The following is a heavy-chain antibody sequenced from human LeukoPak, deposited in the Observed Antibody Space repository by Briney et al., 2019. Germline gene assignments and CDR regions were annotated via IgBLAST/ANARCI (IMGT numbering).Heavy chain of an antibody. Sequence: GGSLRLSCAASGFTFSSYGVTWVRQAPGKGLEWVSYISSSSSTIYYADSVKGRFTISRDNVRNLLYLQMNSLRAEDTAVYYCVRYVSGVDHGRVFDYWGQGTLVTVSS. V-gene: IGHV3-48*04. CDR2: ISSSSSTI. CDR3: VRYVSGVDHGRVFDY. D-gene: IGHD1-26*01. CDR1: GFTFSSYG. J-gene: IGHJ4*02.